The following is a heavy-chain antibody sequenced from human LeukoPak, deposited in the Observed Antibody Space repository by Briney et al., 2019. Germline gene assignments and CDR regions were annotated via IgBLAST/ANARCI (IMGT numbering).Heavy chain of an antibody. CDR2: INPNSGGT. J-gene: IGHJ6*02. Sequence: ASVKVSCKASGYTFTGYYMHWVRQAPGQGLEWMGWINPNSGGTNYAQKFQGRVTMTRDTSISTAYMELSRLRSVDTAVYYCARDSGSPGYYYGMDVWGQGTTVTVSS. V-gene: IGHV1-2*02. D-gene: IGHD3-10*01. CDR3: ARDSGSPGYYYGMDV. CDR1: GYTFTGYY.